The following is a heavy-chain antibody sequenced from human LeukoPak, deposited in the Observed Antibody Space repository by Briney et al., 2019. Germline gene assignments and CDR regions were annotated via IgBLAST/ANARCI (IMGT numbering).Heavy chain of an antibody. CDR2: INHSGST. CDR1: GGSFSGYY. D-gene: IGHD6-6*01. J-gene: IGHJ5*02. Sequence: PSETLSLTCAVYGGSFSGYYWGWIRQPPGKGLEWIGEINHSGSTNYNPSLKSRVTISVDTSKNQFSLKLSSVTAADTAVYYCARGRIAARPNWFDPWGQGTLVTVSS. CDR3: ARGRIAARPNWFDP. V-gene: IGHV4-34*01.